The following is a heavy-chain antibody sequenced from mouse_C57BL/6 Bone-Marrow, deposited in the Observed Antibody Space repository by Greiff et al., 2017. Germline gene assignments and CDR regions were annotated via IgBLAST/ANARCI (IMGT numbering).Heavy chain of an antibody. CDR1: GYAFSSSW. J-gene: IGHJ4*01. V-gene: IGHV1-82*01. CDR2: LYPGDGDT. CDR3: ARHGYYAMDY. Sequence: QVQLQQSGPELVKPGASVKISCKASGYAFSSSWMNWVKQRPGKGLEWIGRLYPGDGDTNYNGKFTGKATLTADKSSSTAYMQLSSLTSEDSAVYFCARHGYYAMDYWGQGTSVTVSS.